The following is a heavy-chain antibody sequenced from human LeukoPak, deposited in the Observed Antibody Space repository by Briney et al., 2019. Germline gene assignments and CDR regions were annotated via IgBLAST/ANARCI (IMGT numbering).Heavy chain of an antibody. D-gene: IGHD6-19*01. V-gene: IGHV3-23*01. Sequence: GGSLRLSCAASGFTVSSNYMSWVRQAPGKGLEWVSAITGTGGSTYYVASVKGRFTVSRDNSRNTLYLQMSSLRAEDSAMYYCAKVRDTRDWYKDAFDVWGQGTRVTVSS. CDR3: AKVRDTRDWYKDAFDV. CDR2: ITGTGGST. J-gene: IGHJ3*01. CDR1: GFTVSSNY.